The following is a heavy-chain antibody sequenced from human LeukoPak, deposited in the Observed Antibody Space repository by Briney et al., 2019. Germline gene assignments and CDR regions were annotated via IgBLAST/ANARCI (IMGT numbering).Heavy chain of an antibody. Sequence: GGSLRLSCAASGFTVSSNYMGWVRQAPGKGLEWVSVIYSGGSTYYADSVKVRFTISRDNSKNTLYLQMNSLRAEDTAVYYCAREGNGGSWAFDIWGQGTMVTVSS. CDR2: IYSGGST. CDR1: GFTVSSNY. CDR3: AREGNGGSWAFDI. J-gene: IGHJ3*02. V-gene: IGHV3-53*01. D-gene: IGHD3-16*01.